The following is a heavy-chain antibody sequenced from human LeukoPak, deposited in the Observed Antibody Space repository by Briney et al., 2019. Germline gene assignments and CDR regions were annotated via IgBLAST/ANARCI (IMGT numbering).Heavy chain of an antibody. V-gene: IGHV4-34*01. CDR2: INHSGST. CDR1: GGSFSGYY. D-gene: IGHD3-10*01. CDR3: ARGGLVGESPPLFFDY. J-gene: IGHJ4*02. Sequence: PSETLSLTCAVYGGSFSGYYWSWIRQPPGKGLEWIGEINHSGSTNYNPSLKSRVTISVDTSKNQFSLKLSSVTAADTAVYYCARGGLVGESPPLFFDYWGQGTLVTVSS.